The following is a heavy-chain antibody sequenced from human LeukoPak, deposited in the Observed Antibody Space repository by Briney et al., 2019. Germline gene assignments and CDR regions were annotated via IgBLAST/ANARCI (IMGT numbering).Heavy chain of an antibody. V-gene: IGHV1-2*02. D-gene: IGHD6-19*01. Sequence: ASVKVSCKASGYTFTGYYMHWVRQAPGQGLEWMGWINPNSGGTNYAQKFQGRVTMTRDTSISTAYMELSRLRSDDTAVYYCARTPPPRDSYSSGRRGDWFDPWGQGTLVTVSS. J-gene: IGHJ5*02. CDR2: INPNSGGT. CDR1: GYTFTGYY. CDR3: ARTPPPRDSYSSGRRGDWFDP.